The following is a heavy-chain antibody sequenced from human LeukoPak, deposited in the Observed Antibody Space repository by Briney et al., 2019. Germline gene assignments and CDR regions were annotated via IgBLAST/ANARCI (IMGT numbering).Heavy chain of an antibody. Sequence: SETLSLTCTVSGGSISSGSYYWSWIRQPAGKGLEWIGRIYTSGSTNYNPSLKSRVTISVDTSKNQFSLKLSSVTAADTAVYYCARDRVDYYGSGSPHPFDYWGQGTLVTVSS. CDR3: ARDRVDYYGSGSPHPFDY. J-gene: IGHJ4*02. CDR2: IYTSGST. D-gene: IGHD3-10*01. V-gene: IGHV4-61*02. CDR1: GGSISSGSYY.